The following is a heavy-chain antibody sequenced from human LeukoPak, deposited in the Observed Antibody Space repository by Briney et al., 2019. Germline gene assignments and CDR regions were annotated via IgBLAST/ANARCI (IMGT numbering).Heavy chain of an antibody. J-gene: IGHJ5*02. CDR2: IISIFGTV. D-gene: IGHD2-2*01. CDR1: GGTSSSYA. V-gene: IGHV1-69*13. CDR3: AREGVGGTLKYQLLKYWFDP. Sequence: SVKVSCKASGGTSSSYAINRVRQAPGQGLEWMGGIISIFGTVNYAQKFQGRVTITADESTSTAYMELSSLRSEDTAVYYCAREGVGGTLKYQLLKYWFDPWGQGTLVTVSS.